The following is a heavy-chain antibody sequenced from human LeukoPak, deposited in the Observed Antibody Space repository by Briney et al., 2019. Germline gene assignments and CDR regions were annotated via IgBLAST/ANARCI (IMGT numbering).Heavy chain of an antibody. J-gene: IGHJ2*01. CDR1: GFTFSSYA. D-gene: IGHD6-19*01. CDR3: AKDLGYSSGWLVWYFDL. V-gene: IGHV3-23*01. CDR2: ISGSGGST. Sequence: GGSLRLSCAASGFTFSSYAMSWVRQAPGKGLEWVSAISGSGGSTYYADSVKGRFTISRDNSKNTLYLQMNSLRAEDTAVYYCAKDLGYSSGWLVWYFDLWGRGTLVTVSS.